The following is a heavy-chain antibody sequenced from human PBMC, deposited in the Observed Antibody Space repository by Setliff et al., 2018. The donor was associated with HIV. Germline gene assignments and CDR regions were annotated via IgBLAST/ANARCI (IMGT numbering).Heavy chain of an antibody. D-gene: IGHD2-2*01. CDR2: IYISGTT. J-gene: IGHJ4*02. CDR1: GGSINNHY. CDR3: ARLDCSSSSGFVDY. V-gene: IGHV4-4*09. Sequence: LTCTVSGGSINNHYWYWIRQPPGKGLEWIGYIYISGTTNYNPSLKSRVTISVDTSKNQFSLKLSSVTAADTAVYYCARLDCSSSSGFVDYWGQGTLVTVSS.